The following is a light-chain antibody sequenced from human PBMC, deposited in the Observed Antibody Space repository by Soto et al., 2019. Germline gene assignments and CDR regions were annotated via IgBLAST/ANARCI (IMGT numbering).Light chain of an antibody. CDR3: QYLNSFPLT. V-gene: IGKV1-9*01. CDR2: IAS. J-gene: IGKJ4*01. CDR1: QGVSAY. Sequence: DIPMTQSPSSLSASVGDRVTITCRASQGVSAYLLWYQQRQGRAPKLLIYIASTLQGGVPSRFSGSGSGTDFSLTISSLQPEDVATYYCQYLNSFPLTFGGGTKVEIK.